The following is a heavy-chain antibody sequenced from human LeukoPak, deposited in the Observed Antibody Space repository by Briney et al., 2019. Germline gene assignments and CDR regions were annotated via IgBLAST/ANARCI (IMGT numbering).Heavy chain of an antibody. Sequence: GGSLRLSCAAAGFTFSNYAMSWVRQAPGKGLEWVSSISDSGGKTYYADSVKGRFAISRGNSKNTLYLQMDSLRAEDTAVYYCAKGRLVLDYWGQGTLVTVSS. CDR3: AKGRLVLDY. CDR1: GFTFSNYA. J-gene: IGHJ4*02. CDR2: ISDSGGKT. D-gene: IGHD6-6*01. V-gene: IGHV3-23*01.